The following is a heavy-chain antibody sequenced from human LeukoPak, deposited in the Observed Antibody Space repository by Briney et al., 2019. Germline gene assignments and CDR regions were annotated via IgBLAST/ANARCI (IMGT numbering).Heavy chain of an antibody. D-gene: IGHD4-23*01. J-gene: IGHJ4*02. Sequence: PGGSLRLSCAASGFTFSRYWMSWVRKAPGKGLEWVANIKEDGSEKYYVDSVKGRFTISRDNSKNTLYLQMNSLRAEDTAVYYCAKDLTDYGGKGRPIYWGQGTLVTVSS. CDR1: GFTFSRYW. CDR2: IKEDGSEK. CDR3: AKDLTDYGGKGRPIY. V-gene: IGHV3-7*01.